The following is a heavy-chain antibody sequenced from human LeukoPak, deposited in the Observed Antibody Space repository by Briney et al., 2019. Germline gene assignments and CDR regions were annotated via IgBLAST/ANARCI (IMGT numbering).Heavy chain of an antibody. J-gene: IGHJ4*02. V-gene: IGHV3-11*04. CDR1: GFTFSDYY. CDR2: IDNTGKTI. CDR3: ARERQAEFDY. Sequence: GGSLRLSCAASGFTFSDYYMSWIRQSPGRGLEWIGYIDNTGKTIHYADSVKGRFTISRDNAKNSLYLQMNSLRAEDTAVYYCARERQAEFDYWGQGTLVTVSS.